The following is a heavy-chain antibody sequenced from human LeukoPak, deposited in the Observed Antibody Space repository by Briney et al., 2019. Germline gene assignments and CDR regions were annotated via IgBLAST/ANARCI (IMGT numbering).Heavy chain of an antibody. CDR1: GFTFSTYS. Sequence: GGSLRLSCAASGFTFSTYSMNWVRQAPGKGLEWVSYISSSSSTIYYADSVKGRFTISRDNAKNSLYLQMNSLRAEDTAVYYCARDIYCSSTSCYTGAFDFWGQGTVVTVSS. V-gene: IGHV3-48*04. D-gene: IGHD2-2*01. CDR3: ARDIYCSSTSCYTGAFDF. J-gene: IGHJ3*01. CDR2: ISSSSSTI.